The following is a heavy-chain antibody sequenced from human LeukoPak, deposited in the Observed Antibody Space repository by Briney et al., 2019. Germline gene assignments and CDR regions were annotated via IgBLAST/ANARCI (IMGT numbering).Heavy chain of an antibody. V-gene: IGHV4-39*01. CDR3: ARQKSGSYGLFDY. CDR1: GGSISSSSYY. Sequence: SETLSLTCTVSGGSISSSSYYWGWIRQPPGKGREWIGSIYYSGSTYYNPSLKSRVTISVDTSKNQFSLKLSSVTAADTSVYYCARQKSGSYGLFDYWGQGTLVTVSS. J-gene: IGHJ4*02. D-gene: IGHD1-26*01. CDR2: IYYSGST.